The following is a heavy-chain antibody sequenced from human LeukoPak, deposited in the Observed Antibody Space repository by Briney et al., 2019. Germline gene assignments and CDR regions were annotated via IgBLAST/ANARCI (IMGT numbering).Heavy chain of an antibody. D-gene: IGHD2/OR15-2a*01. V-gene: IGHV3-33*08. CDR3: ATGGSMAHEGIHY. Sequence: GGSLRLSCAASGFTFSSYTMNWVRQAPGKGLEWLAVVWYDDAVKNYADSVKGRFTISRDNSKDTLYLQMNYLRADDTAVYYCATGGSMAHEGIHYWGQGTLVTVSS. CDR1: GFTFSSYT. CDR2: VWYDDAVK. J-gene: IGHJ4*02.